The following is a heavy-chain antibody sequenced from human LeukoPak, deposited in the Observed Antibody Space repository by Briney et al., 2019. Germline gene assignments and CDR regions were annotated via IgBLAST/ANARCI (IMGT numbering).Heavy chain of an antibody. CDR3: ARGGANSSSWWVGDLDYYGMDV. J-gene: IGHJ6*02. CDR2: IIPIFGTA. Sequence: SVKVSCKASGGTFISYAISWVRQAPGQGLEWMGGIIPIFGTANYAQKFQGRVTITADESTSTAYMEPSSLRSEDTAVYYCARGGANSSSWWVGDLDYYGMDVWGQGTTVTVSS. V-gene: IGHV1-69*13. CDR1: GGTFISYA. D-gene: IGHD6-6*01.